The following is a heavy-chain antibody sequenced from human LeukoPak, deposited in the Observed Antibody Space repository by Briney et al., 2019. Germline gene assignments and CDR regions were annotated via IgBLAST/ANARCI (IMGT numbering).Heavy chain of an antibody. J-gene: IGHJ4*02. CDR1: GFTFSSYA. CDR2: IGSNGVST. Sequence: GGSLRLSCAASGFTFSSYAMHWVRQAPGKGLECVSAIGSNGVSTFYANSVKVRFTISRDNSENTLYLQMGSMRAEDMAVSYCERRRLAYSSAWYETDYWSPAALVTVYS. CDR3: ERRRLAYSSAWYETDY. V-gene: IGHV3-64*01. D-gene: IGHD6-19*01.